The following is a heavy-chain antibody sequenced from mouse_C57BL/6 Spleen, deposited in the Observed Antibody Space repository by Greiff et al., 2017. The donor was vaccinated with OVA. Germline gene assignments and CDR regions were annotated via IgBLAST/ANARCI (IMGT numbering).Heavy chain of an antibody. J-gene: IGHJ1*03. CDR2: ISYDGSN. CDR1: GYSITSGYY. D-gene: IGHD1-1*01. CDR3: ARVDGSSNWYFDV. Sequence: EVKLQESGPGLVKPSQSLSLTCSVTGYSITSGYYWNWIRQFPGNKLEWMGYISYDGSNNYNPSLKNRISITRDTSKNQFFLKLNSVTTEDTATYYCARVDGSSNWYFDVWGTGTTVTVSS. V-gene: IGHV3-6*01.